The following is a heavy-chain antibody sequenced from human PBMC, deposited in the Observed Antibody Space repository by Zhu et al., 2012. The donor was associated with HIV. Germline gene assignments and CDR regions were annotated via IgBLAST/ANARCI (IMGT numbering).Heavy chain of an antibody. CDR1: GYAITGGYY. CDR3: ARHVWHXGTRNDMVXWYVDF. Sequence: QVQLQESGPGLVKPSETLSLTCSVSGYAITGGYYWGWIRQPPGKALEWIGSLYHTGGGHYNSSLSSRATISVDASKNQFTLNVKSVTAADSAIYYCARHVWHXGTRNDMVXWYVDFWGLALWSLSLQ. V-gene: IGHV4-38-2*02. D-gene: IGHD3-10*01. J-gene: IGHJ2*01. CDR2: LYHTGGG.